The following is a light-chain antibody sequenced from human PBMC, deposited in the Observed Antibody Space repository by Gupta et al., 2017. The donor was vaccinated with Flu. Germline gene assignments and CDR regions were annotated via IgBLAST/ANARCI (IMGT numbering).Light chain of an antibody. CDR2: DIT. CDR3: LLSYSGAWV. V-gene: IGLV7-46*01. Sequence: QAVVTQEPSLTVSPGGTVTLTCGPSTGAVPSVHYPYWFQQKPGQAPRTLIYDITSKHSWTPARFSGSLLGGKAALTLSGAQADDEAEYYCLLSYSGAWVFGGGTKLTVL. CDR1: TGAVPSVHY. J-gene: IGLJ3*02.